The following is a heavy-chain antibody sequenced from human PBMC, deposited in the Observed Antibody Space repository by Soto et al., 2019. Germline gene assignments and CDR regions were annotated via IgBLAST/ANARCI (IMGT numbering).Heavy chain of an antibody. D-gene: IGHD3-10*01. J-gene: IGHJ5*02. CDR2: ISAYNGNT. V-gene: IGHV1-18*01. Sequence: QVQLVQSGAEVKKPGASVKVSCKAAGYTFTSYGISWVRQAPGQGLEWLGWISAYNGNTNYAQKLQGRVTMTTDPSTSTAYMELRSLRSDDTAVYYCARDGGRHGSGSYSSRGFDPWGQGTLVTVSS. CDR3: ARDGGRHGSGSYSSRGFDP. CDR1: GYTFTSYG.